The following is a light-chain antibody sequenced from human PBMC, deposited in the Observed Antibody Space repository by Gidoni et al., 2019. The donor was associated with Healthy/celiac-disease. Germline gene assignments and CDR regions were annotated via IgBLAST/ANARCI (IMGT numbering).Light chain of an antibody. CDR2: AAS. J-gene: IGKJ1*01. CDR1: QSISSY. V-gene: IGKV1-39*01. CDR3: QQSYSTPQT. Sequence: DIQMTQSPSSLSASVGDRVTITCRASQSISSYLNWYQQKPGKAPKLLIYAASSLQSGVPSRFSGSGSGKDFTLTISSLQPEDFATYYCQQSYSTPQTFXQXTKVXIK.